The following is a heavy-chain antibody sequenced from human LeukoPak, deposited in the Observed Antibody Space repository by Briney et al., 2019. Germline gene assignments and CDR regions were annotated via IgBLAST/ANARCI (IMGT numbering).Heavy chain of an antibody. CDR3: ARGVRRYYYGSGSYPIP. D-gene: IGHD3-10*01. J-gene: IGHJ5*02. V-gene: IGHV1-8*01. CDR1: GYTFTSYD. Sequence: ASVKVSCKASGYTFTSYDINWVRQATGQGLEWMGWMNPNSGNTGYAQKFQGRVTMTRNTSISTAYMELSSLRSEDTAVYYCARGVRRYYYGSGSYPIPWGQGTLVTVSS. CDR2: MNPNSGNT.